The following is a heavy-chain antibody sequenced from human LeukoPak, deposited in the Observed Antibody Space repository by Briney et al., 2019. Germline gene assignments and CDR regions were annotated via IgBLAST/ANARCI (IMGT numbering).Heavy chain of an antibody. CDR1: GFTFNTYW. CDR2: IKEDGTRD. CDR3: ARDTKGGYFDL. Sequence: GGSLRLSCAASGFTFNTYWMSWVRQAPGKGPEWLANIKEDGTRDYYVESVKGRFTISKDNAKTSLYLQLSSLRAEDTAVYYCARDTKGGYFDLWGQGTLVTVSS. V-gene: IGHV3-7*01. J-gene: IGHJ4*02.